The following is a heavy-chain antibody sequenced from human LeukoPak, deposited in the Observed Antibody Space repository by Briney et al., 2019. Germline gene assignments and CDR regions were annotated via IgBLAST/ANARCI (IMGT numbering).Heavy chain of an antibody. V-gene: IGHV4-38-2*02. CDR1: GYSISSGYY. J-gene: IGHJ5*01. Sequence: SETLSLTRTVSGYSISSGYYWGWIRQPPGKGLEWIGSIYHSGVTDYNPSLKSRVTISVDTSKNQFSLKLSSVTAADTAVYNCARVGGSAYPSTGFDFWGQGTLVTVSS. CDR2: IYHSGVT. D-gene: IGHD3-16*01. CDR3: ARVGGSAYPSTGFDF.